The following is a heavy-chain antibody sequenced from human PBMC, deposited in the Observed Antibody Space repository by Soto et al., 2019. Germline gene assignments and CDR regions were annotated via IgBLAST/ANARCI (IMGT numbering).Heavy chain of an antibody. V-gene: IGHV3-11*05. J-gene: IGHJ4*02. CDR1: GFTFSDYY. Sequence: QVQLVESGGGLVKPGGSLRLSCAASGFTFSDYYMSWIRQAPGKGLEGVSYISSSSSHTNYADSVKGRLTISSDNAKNSLSLQMNTLDTEGTSVYYWAGDGWYFDYWSQGTLVTVSS. D-gene: IGHD2-15*01. CDR3: AGDGWYFDY. CDR2: ISSSSSHT.